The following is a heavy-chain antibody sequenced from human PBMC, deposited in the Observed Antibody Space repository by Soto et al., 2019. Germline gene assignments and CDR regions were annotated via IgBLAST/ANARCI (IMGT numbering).Heavy chain of an antibody. CDR1: GGSISSGGYY. V-gene: IGHV4-31*03. Sequence: ASETLSLTCTVSGGSISSGGYYWSWIRQHPGKGLEWIGYIYYSGSTYYNPSLKSRVTISVDTSKNQFSLKLSSVTAADTAVYYCARVIQLERRFDYFDYWGQGTLVTVSS. CDR2: IYYSGST. CDR3: ARVIQLERRFDYFDY. D-gene: IGHD1-1*01. J-gene: IGHJ4*02.